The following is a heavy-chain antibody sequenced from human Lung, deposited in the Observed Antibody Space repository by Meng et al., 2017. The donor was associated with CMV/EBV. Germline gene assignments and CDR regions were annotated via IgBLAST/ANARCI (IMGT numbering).Heavy chain of an antibody. CDR2: IHYDTGET. D-gene: IGHD7-27*01. CDR3: ARDDNWGPDD. Sequence: ASVKVSCKTSGYTFAGHYLHWLRQAPGQGLEWMAWIHYDTGETNYAQNFHGRVTVTRDTSITTVYMELRSLRPDDTAMYYCARDDNWGPDDWGQGKLVTVSS. J-gene: IGHJ4*02. CDR1: GYTFAGHY. V-gene: IGHV1-2*02.